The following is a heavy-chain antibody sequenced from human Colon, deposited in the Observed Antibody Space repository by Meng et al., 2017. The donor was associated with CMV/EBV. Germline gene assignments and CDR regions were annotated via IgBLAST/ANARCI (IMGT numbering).Heavy chain of an antibody. V-gene: IGHV1-18*01. D-gene: IGHD4-17*01. CDR1: GYTFNSYP. J-gene: IGHJ4*02. Sequence: QVQLVQFRAEVMKRGAAVEVSCTASGYTFNSYPISWVRQAPGQGLEWMGWISTYNGNTNYAQKFQGRLTLTTDTSTSTAYMELRGLRSDDTAVYYCAREKATVTTFMLLYWGLGTLVTVSS. CDR3: AREKATVTTFMLLY. CDR2: ISTYNGNT.